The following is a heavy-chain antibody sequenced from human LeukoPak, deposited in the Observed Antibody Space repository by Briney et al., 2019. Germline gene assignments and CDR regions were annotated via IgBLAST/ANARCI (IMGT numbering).Heavy chain of an antibody. J-gene: IGHJ4*02. D-gene: IGHD6-13*01. CDR1: GGSISNYW. V-gene: IGHV4-59*01. Sequence: SETLSLTCTVSGGSISNYWWSWLRQPPGKGLEWVGYVFESGGTKYNPSLKSRVTISVDTYKKQFSLKLSSVTAADTAVYYCARGYSSSWNYFDYWGQGTLVTVSS. CDR3: ARGYSSSWNYFDY. CDR2: VFESGGT.